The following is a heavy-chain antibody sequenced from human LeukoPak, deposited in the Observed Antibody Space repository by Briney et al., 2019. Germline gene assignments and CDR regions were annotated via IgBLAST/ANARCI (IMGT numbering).Heavy chain of an antibody. J-gene: IGHJ4*02. CDR2: IYYSVST. V-gene: IGHV4-59*01. CDR3: ARWRSGFDS. CDR1: GGSISSSY. Sequence: SETLSLTCTVSGGSISSSYWSWIRQPPGKRLEWIGYIYYSVSTNYNPSLKSRVTISVDTSKNQFSLKLISVTAADTAVYYCARWRSGFDSWGQGTLVTVSS.